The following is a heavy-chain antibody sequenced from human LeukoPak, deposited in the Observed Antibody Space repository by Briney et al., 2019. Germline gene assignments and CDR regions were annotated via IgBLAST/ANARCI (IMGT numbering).Heavy chain of an antibody. CDR3: ARSLVEMATLDGFGY. Sequence: PGESLKISCKGSGYSFTSYWIGWVRQMPGKGLEWMGIIYPGDSDTRYSPSFQGQVTISADKSISTAYLQWSSLKASDTAMYYCARSLVEMATLDGFGYWGQGTLVTVSS. CDR1: GYSFTSYW. D-gene: IGHD5-24*01. V-gene: IGHV5-51*01. J-gene: IGHJ4*02. CDR2: IYPGDSDT.